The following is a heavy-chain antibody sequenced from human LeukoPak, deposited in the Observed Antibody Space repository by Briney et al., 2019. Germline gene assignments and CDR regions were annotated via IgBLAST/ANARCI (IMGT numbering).Heavy chain of an antibody. J-gene: IGHJ4*02. D-gene: IGHD2-15*01. CDR3: ARTIAVGSYYFDY. CDR2: ITYDGYYK. CDR1: GFTFTNYG. V-gene: IGHV3-30*03. Sequence: GGSLRLSCAASGFTFTNYGMHWARQAPAKGLDWVALITYDGYYKYYSDSVKGRFTISRDNSKNKLYLQMNSLRAEDTALYYCARTIAVGSYYFDYWGQRALVTVSS.